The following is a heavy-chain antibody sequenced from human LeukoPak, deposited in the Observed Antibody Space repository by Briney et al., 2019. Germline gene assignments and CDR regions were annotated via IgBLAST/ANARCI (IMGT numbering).Heavy chain of an antibody. V-gene: IGHV1-18*01. J-gene: IGHJ6*03. D-gene: IGHD1-26*01. CDR1: GYTFTSYG. CDR3: AKDGLVRSYYYYYYMDV. Sequence: ASVKVSCKASGYTFTSYGISWVRQAPGQGLEWMGWISAYNGNTNYAQKFQGRVTITADKSTSTAYMELSSLRSEDTALYYCAKDGLVRSYYYYYYMDVWGKGTTVTISS. CDR2: ISAYNGNT.